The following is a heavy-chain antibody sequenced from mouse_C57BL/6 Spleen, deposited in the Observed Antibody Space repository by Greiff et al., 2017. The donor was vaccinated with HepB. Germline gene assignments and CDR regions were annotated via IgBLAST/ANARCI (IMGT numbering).Heavy chain of an antibody. V-gene: IGHV10-1*01. Sequence: EVQRVESGGGLVQPKGSLKLSCAASGFSFNTYAMNWVRQAPGKGLEWVARIRSKSNNYATYYADSVKDRFTISRDDSESMLYLQMNNLKTEDTAMYYCVRQSYGMDYWGQGTSVTVSS. CDR1: GFSFNTYA. CDR3: VRQSYGMDY. D-gene: IGHD1-1*01. CDR2: IRSKSNNYAT. J-gene: IGHJ4*01.